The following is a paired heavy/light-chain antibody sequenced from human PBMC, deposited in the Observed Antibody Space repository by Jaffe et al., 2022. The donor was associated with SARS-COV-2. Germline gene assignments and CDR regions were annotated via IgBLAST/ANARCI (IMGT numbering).Heavy chain of an antibody. CDR2: VGGGGVDT. J-gene: IGHJ4*02. CDR1: GFTFSHYA. D-gene: IGHD2-8*01. Sequence: DVQLLQSGGGLVQPGGSLRLSCAASGFTFSHYAFNWVRQTPGKEMEWVSGVGGGGVDTSYADSVKGRFTISRDDSKNTLYLQMNSLRVEDTAVYYCAKDGFAANGVWDYFDHWGQGSLVTVSS. V-gene: IGHV3-23*01. CDR3: AKDGFAANGVWDYFDH.
Light chain of an antibody. Sequence: EIVLTQSPGTLSLSPGERATLSCRASQTVTSSFLAWYQQKPGQPPRLLIFGASSRATGIPDRFSGSGSGTDFTLTISRLEPEDFAVYYCQQYGRSPEMHTFGQGTKLEIK. CDR3: QQYGRSPEMHT. CDR2: GAS. J-gene: IGKJ2*01. V-gene: IGKV3-20*01. CDR1: QTVTSSF.